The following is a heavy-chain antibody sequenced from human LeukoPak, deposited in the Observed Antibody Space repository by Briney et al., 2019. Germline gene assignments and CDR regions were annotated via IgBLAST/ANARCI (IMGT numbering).Heavy chain of an antibody. CDR1: GYTLIDYY. CDR2: INPKSGDT. Sequence: ASVKVSCKASGYTLIDYYTHWVRQAPGQGLEWMGWINPKSGDTQYAEKFQGRVTMTRDTSISTAYMELTRLTSDDTALYFCARDLTSTPYWELDYWGQGTLVTVSS. V-gene: IGHV1-2*02. J-gene: IGHJ4*02. D-gene: IGHD1-26*01. CDR3: ARDLTSTPYWELDY.